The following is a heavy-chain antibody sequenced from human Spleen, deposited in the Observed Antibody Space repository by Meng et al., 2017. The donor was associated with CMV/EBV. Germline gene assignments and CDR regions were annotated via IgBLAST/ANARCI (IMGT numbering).Heavy chain of an antibody. J-gene: IGHJ4*02. CDR3: ARDRLYSSSWYVFDY. CDR1: GGSISSSGSY. Sequence: SGGSISSSGSYWGWLRQPPGKGLEWIGSIYYTGSTHYNPSLKSRVTISVDTSKNQFSLKLSSMTAADTAVYYCARDRLYSSSWYVFDYWGQGTLVTVSS. V-gene: IGHV4-39*07. CDR2: IYYTGST. D-gene: IGHD6-13*01.